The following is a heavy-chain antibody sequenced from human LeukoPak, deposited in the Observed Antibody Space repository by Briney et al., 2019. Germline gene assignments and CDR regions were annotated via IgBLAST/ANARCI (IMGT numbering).Heavy chain of an antibody. CDR2: ISGSGSST. D-gene: IGHD1-26*01. CDR3: AKYSGSYYYPPNWDS. V-gene: IGHV3-NL1*01. J-gene: IGHJ4*02. Sequence: GGSLRLSCAAPGFTFSSYGMHWVRQAPGKGLEWVSGISGSGSSTYYADSVKGRFTLSRDYPKNTLYLQMNSLRAEDTAVYFCAKYSGSYYYPPNWDSWGQGTLVTVSS. CDR1: GFTFSSYG.